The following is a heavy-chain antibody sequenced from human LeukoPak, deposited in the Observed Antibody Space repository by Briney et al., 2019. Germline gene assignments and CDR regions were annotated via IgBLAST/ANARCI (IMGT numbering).Heavy chain of an antibody. J-gene: IGHJ3*02. Sequence: GSSVRVSCKASGGTFSSYAISWVRQAPGQGLEWMGGIIPIFGTANYAQKFQGRVTITADESTSTAYMELSSLRSEDTAVYYCARVIAAAGTASAFDIWGQGTMVTVSS. CDR2: IIPIFGTA. CDR1: GGTFSSYA. V-gene: IGHV1-69*01. CDR3: ARVIAAAGTASAFDI. D-gene: IGHD6-13*01.